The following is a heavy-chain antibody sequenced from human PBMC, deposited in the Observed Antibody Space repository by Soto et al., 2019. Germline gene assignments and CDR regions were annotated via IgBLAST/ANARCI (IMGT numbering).Heavy chain of an antibody. V-gene: IGHV4-39*01. J-gene: IGHJ6*02. D-gene: IGHD6-13*01. CDR1: GGSISSSSYY. CDR2: IYYSGST. Sequence: SETLSLTCTVSGGSISSSSYYWGWIRQPPGKGLEWIGSIYYSGSTYYNPSLKSRVTISVDTSKNQFSLKLSSVTAADTAVYYCARQIAAAGLYYYGMDVWGQGTTVTVSS. CDR3: ARQIAAAGLYYYGMDV.